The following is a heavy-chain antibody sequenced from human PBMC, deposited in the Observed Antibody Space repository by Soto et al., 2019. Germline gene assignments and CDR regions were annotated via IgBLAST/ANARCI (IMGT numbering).Heavy chain of an antibody. Sequence: GASVKVSCKTSGATFSSYAITWVRQAPGQGLEWMGGIVPTVDTSTYAQKFQGRVTITADKFTNTVYMELSSLRSDDTAVYYCVRVVAIPDYPDNWGQGTLVTVSS. V-gene: IGHV1-69*06. CDR1: GATFSSYA. CDR3: VRVVAIPDYPDN. CDR2: IVPTVDTS. D-gene: IGHD2-15*01. J-gene: IGHJ4*02.